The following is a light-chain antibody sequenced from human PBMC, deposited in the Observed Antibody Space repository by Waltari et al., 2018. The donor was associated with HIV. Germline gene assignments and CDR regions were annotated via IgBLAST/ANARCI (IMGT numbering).Light chain of an antibody. V-gene: IGLV1-47*01. Sequence: QSVLTQPPSTSGTPGQRVTISCSGGSPDIGSTYVYWYQLVPGTTAKLLIYRNDQRPSGVPDRFSGSKSGTSASLAVSGLRPDDEAEYFCSTWDGSLGAYVFGGGTKLTVL. CDR1: SPDIGSTY. CDR3: STWDGSLGAYV. CDR2: RND. J-gene: IGLJ2*01.